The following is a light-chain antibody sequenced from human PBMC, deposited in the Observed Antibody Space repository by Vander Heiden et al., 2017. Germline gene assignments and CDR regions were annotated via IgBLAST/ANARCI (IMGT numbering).Light chain of an antibody. J-gene: IGKJ4*01. CDR3: QQSYFSPLT. V-gene: IGKV1-39*01. CDR1: QSVSSY. Sequence: SQMTQSPSSLSASVGDRVTISCRASQSVSSYLNWYQQKPGKAPKLLIYGASSLQSGVPSRFSGSGSGTDFTLTISSLQPEDFATYYCQQSYFSPLTFGGGTKVEIK. CDR2: GAS.